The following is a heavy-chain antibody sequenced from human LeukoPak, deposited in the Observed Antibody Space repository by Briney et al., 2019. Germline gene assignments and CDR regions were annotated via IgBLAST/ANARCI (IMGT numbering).Heavy chain of an antibody. CDR1: GFTFSSYG. CDR2: IWYDGSNK. V-gene: IGHV3-33*01. J-gene: IGHJ4*02. D-gene: IGHD3-9*01. Sequence: PGRSLRLSCAASGFTFSSYGMHWVRQAPGKGLEWVAVIWYDGSNKYYADSVKGRFTISRDNSKNTLYLQMNSLRAEDTAVYYCARDPFDKPYYFDYWGQGTLVTVSS. CDR3: ARDPFDKPYYFDY.